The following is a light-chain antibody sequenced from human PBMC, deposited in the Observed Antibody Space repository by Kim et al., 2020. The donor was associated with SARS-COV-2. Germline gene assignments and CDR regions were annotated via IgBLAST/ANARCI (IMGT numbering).Light chain of an antibody. J-gene: IGKJ1*01. CDR3: QQSAASRT. CDR1: QSVTSNS. CDR2: GAS. V-gene: IGKV3-20*01. Sequence: VSPGERATLSRRASQSVTSNSLAWYQQKPGQAPRLLIYGASSRATGIPDRFSGSGSGTDFTLTISRLEPEDFAVYYCQQSAASRTFGQGTKVDIK.